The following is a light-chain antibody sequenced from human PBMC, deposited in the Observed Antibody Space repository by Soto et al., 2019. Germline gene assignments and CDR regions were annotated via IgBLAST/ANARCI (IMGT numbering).Light chain of an antibody. CDR1: SSDVGGYNY. Sequence: QSALTQPASVSGSPGQSITISCTGASSDVGGYNYVSWYQQHPGKVPKLMIYDVTNRPSGVSNRFSGSKSGNTASLTISGLQAEDEADYYCSSYTTSGTYVFGTGTKVTVL. J-gene: IGLJ1*01. CDR3: SSYTTSGTYV. CDR2: DVT. V-gene: IGLV2-14*01.